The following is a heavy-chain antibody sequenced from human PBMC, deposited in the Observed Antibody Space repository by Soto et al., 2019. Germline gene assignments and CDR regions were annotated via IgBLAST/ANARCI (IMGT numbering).Heavy chain of an antibody. CDR3: AKASGWHPFRKDFDY. CDR1: GFTFSSYA. Sequence: EVQLLESGGGLVQPGGSLRLSCAASGFTFSSYAMSWVRQAPGKGLEWVSAISGSGGSTYYADSVKGPFTISRDNSKNTLHLQMNSQRAEDTAVYYCAKASGWHPFRKDFDYWGQGTLVTVSS. J-gene: IGHJ4*02. V-gene: IGHV3-23*01. D-gene: IGHD6-25*01. CDR2: ISGSGGST.